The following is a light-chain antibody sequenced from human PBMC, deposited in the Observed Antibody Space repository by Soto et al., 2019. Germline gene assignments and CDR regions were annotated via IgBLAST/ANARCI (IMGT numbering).Light chain of an antibody. CDR3: QQSYSSPVT. J-gene: IGKJ2*01. CDR1: QTVSTY. CDR2: AAS. Sequence: DIHITQSPSSLAAFVGDRMTITCRTSQTVSTYLSWCQQKPGEAPKLLIYAASTLQSGVPSRFSGSGSGTEFTLTITSLQPEDFATYFCQQSYSSPVTFGQGTKLE. V-gene: IGKV1-39*01.